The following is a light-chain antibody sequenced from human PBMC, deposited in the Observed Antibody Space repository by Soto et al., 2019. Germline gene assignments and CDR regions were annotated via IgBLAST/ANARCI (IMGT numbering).Light chain of an antibody. J-gene: IGLJ2*01. CDR2: EVS. CDR3: SSYRSSSTYVV. Sequence: QSALTQPASVSGSPGQSITISCTGTSSDVGGYNFVSWYQQHPVKAPKLMIYEVSNRPSGVSIRFSGSKSGNTASLTISGLQAEDEADYYCSSYRSSSTYVVFGGGTKLTVL. V-gene: IGLV2-14*01. CDR1: SSDVGGYNF.